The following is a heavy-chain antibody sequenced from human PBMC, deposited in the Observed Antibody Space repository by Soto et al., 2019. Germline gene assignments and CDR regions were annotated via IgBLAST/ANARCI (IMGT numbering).Heavy chain of an antibody. CDR2: INAYNGNT. CDR1: GYTFTSYG. V-gene: IGHV1-18*01. CDR3: AEDQAMGQFDD. J-gene: IGHJ4*02. Sequence: QVQLVQSGAEVKKPGASVKVSCKASGYTFTSYGIIWVRQAPGQGLEWMGWINAYNGNTKYAQKLQGRVTMTTDPSTSTVYMDLRSLGPEDTAVCDCAEDQAMGQFDDCVQGSVVNVSS. D-gene: IGHD5-18*01.